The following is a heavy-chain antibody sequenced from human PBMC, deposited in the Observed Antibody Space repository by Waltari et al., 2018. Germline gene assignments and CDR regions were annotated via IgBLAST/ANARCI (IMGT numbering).Heavy chain of an antibody. V-gene: IGHV3-30*04. CDR2: ISYNGRNI. CDR3: ARDYCDRTNCHGMDV. Sequence: QVQLVESGGGVVQPGRSLRLSCAASEFTFRSYAMHWVRQAPGKGLEWVAVISYNGRNIYYVESVKGRFTISRDNSNKTLYLQMNSLRPEDTAVYYCARDYCDRTNCHGMDVWGQGTTVTVSS. J-gene: IGHJ6*02. CDR1: EFTFRSYA. D-gene: IGHD3-22*01.